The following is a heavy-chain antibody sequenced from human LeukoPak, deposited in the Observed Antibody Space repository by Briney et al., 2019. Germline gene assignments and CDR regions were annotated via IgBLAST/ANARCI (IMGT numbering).Heavy chain of an antibody. CDR2: ISTSGGST. J-gene: IGHJ4*02. Sequence: GGSLRLSCAASGFTFSTYVMNWVRQAPGKGLEWVSTISTSGGSTFYAGSVKGRSTISRDNSKNTLYLQMISLRAEDTAVYYCAKGRYSRSWYPDYWGQGTLVTVSS. D-gene: IGHD6-13*01. CDR3: AKGRYSRSWYPDY. CDR1: GFTFSTYV. V-gene: IGHV3-23*01.